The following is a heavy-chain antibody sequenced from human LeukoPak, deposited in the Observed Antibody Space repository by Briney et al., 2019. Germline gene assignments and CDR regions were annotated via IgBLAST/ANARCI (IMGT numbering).Heavy chain of an antibody. J-gene: IGHJ4*02. CDR1: GGTFSSYG. Sequence: SVKVSCKASGGTFSSYGISWVLQAPGQGLEWMGGIIPIFGTANYAQKFQGRVTITADESTSTAYMELSSLRSEDTAVYYCARDSSAYGGNLDYWGQGTLVTVSS. V-gene: IGHV1-69*13. CDR3: ARDSSAYGGNLDY. D-gene: IGHD4-23*01. CDR2: IIPIFGTA.